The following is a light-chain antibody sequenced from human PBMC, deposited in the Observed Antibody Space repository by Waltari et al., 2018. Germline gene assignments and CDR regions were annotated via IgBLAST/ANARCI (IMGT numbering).Light chain of an antibody. CDR2: DVT. V-gene: IGLV2-11*01. CDR3: SSYSGTYTLL. J-gene: IGLJ3*02. Sequence: QSALTQPRSVSESPGQSVTISCTGTNYDVGYYNYVSWYQHHPGKAPKLMIYDVTKPPSGVPDRFSGSKYGNTASLTISGLQAEDEADYYCSSYSGTYTLLFGGGTKLTVL. CDR1: NYDVGYYNY.